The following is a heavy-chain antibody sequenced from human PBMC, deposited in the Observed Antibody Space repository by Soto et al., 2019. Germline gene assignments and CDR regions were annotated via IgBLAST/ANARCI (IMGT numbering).Heavy chain of an antibody. CDR1: GYTFTSYD. D-gene: IGHD6-13*01. V-gene: IGHV1-8*01. CDR3: ARVAGGYSSSWYRNGYWYFDL. CDR2: MNPYSGNT. Sequence: QVQLVQSGAEVKKPGASVKVSCKASGYTFTSYDINWVRQATGQGLEWMGWMNPYSGNTGYAQKFQGRVTMTRNTSISTAYMELSSLRSEDTAVYYCARVAGGYSSSWYRNGYWYFDLWGRGTLVTVSS. J-gene: IGHJ2*01.